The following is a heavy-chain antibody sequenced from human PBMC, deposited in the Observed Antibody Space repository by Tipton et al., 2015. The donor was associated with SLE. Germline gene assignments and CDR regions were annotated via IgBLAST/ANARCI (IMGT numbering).Heavy chain of an antibody. J-gene: IGHJ4*02. CDR2: LYPGGST. D-gene: IGHD5-24*01. CDR3: ARGDGYYYYFEY. V-gene: IGHV4-61*02. CDR1: GDSINTRYY. Sequence: TLSLTCTVSGDSINTRYYWSWVRQPAGKGLEWIGRLYPGGSTNYNPALKSRVTISIDTSKNQFSLKLSSVAAADTAVYYCARGDGYYYYFEYWGQGTLATISS.